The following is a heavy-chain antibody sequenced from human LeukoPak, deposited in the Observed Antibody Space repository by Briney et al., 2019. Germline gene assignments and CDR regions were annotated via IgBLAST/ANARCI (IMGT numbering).Heavy chain of an antibody. D-gene: IGHD3-9*01. J-gene: IGHJ6*03. CDR2: IKQDGSER. V-gene: IGHV3-7*01. Sequence: GGSLRLSCAASGFTFSSYWMSWVRQAPGKGLEWVANIKQDGSERYYVDSVKGRFTISRDNAKNSLYLQMSSLRAEDTAVYYCARDRYYDILTGYFFMDVWGKGTTVTISS. CDR3: ARDRYYDILTGYFFMDV. CDR1: GFTFSSYW.